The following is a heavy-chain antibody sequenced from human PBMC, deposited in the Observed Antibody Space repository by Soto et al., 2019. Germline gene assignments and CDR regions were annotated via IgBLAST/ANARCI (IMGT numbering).Heavy chain of an antibody. D-gene: IGHD3-22*01. CDR1: GFTFSSYS. CDR3: AREHPDTEYYDSRSQVRAIDI. V-gene: IGHV3-48*02. CDR2: ISSSSSTI. Sequence: GSLRLSCAASGFTFSSYSMNWVRQAPGKGLEWVSYISSSSSTIYYADSVKGRFTISRDNAKNSLYLQMNSLRDEDTAVYYCAREHPDTEYYDSRSQVRAIDIWGQATMVTVSS. J-gene: IGHJ3*02.